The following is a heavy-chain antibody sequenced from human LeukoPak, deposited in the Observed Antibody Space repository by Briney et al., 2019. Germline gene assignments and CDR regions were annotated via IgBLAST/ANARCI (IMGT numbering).Heavy chain of an antibody. D-gene: IGHD2-8*01. CDR2: IYTSGST. Sequence: SETLSLTCTVSGGSISSYYWSWIRQPAGKGLEWIGRIYTSGSTNYNPSLKSRVTISVDKSKNQFSLKLSSVTAADTAVYYCAKDTSVARYCTNDICSPFDYWGQGTLVTVSS. CDR3: AKDTSVARYCTNDICSPFDY. J-gene: IGHJ4*02. V-gene: IGHV4-4*07. CDR1: GGSISSYY.